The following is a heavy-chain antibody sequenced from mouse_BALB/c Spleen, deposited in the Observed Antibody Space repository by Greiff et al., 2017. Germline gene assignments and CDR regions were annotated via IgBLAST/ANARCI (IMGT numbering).Heavy chain of an antibody. V-gene: IGHV1-20*02. CDR2: INPYNGDT. CDR1: GYSFTGYF. J-gene: IGHJ4*01. Sequence: VQPKESGPELVKPGASVKISCKASGYSFTGYFMNWVMQSHGKSLEWIGRINPYNGDTFYNQKFKGKATLTVDKSSSTAHMELRSLASEDSAVYYCARGDDYYAMDYWGQGTSVTVSS. CDR3: ARGDDYYAMDY.